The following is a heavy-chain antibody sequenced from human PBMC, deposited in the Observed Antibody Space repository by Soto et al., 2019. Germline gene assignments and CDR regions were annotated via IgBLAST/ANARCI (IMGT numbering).Heavy chain of an antibody. Sequence: GGSLRLSCAASGFTFSSYWMHWVRQAPGKGLMWVSRINSDGSSTSYADSVKGRFTISRDNAKNTLYLQMNSLRAEDTAVYYCARGSTSKGSGPLDYWGQGTLVTVSS. V-gene: IGHV3-74*01. CDR1: GFTFSSYW. J-gene: IGHJ4*02. D-gene: IGHD3-10*01. CDR2: INSDGSST. CDR3: ARGSTSKGSGPLDY.